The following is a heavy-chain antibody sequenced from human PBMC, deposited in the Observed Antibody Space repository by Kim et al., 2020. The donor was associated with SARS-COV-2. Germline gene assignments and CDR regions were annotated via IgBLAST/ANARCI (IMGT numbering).Heavy chain of an antibody. Sequence: ASVKVSCKASGYTFNGYYIYWVRQAPGQGLEWMGRINPNSGGTNYAQKFQGRVTMTRDTSISTAYMELRRLRSDDTAVYYCARDQNPVTLWRVYYYGMDVWGQGTTVSVSS. CDR3: ARDQNPVTLWRVYYYGMDV. CDR1: GYTFNGYY. J-gene: IGHJ6*02. V-gene: IGHV1-2*06. D-gene: IGHD4-17*01. CDR2: INPNSGGT.